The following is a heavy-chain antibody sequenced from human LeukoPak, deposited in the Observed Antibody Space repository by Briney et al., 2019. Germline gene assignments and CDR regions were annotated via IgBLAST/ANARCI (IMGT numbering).Heavy chain of an antibody. CDR1: GYSFTSYW. V-gene: IGHV5-51*01. CDR2: IYPGDSDT. CDR3: ARISRDGYNAYYYYYMDV. Sequence: GEPLKISCKGSGYSFTSYWIGWVRQMPGKGLEWMGIIYPGDSDTRYSPSFQGQATISADKSISTAYLQWSSLKASDTAMYYCARISRDGYNAYYYYYMDVWGKGTTVTVSS. D-gene: IGHD5-24*01. J-gene: IGHJ6*03.